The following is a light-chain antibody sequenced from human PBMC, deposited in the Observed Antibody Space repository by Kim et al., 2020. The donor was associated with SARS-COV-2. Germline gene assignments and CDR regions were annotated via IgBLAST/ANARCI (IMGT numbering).Light chain of an antibody. CDR1: QSVSSSY. CDR3: QQYGSSPPST. J-gene: IGKJ2*02. V-gene: IGKV3-20*01. CDR2: GAS. Sequence: SPGGRATLSRRASQSVSSSYLAWYQQEPGQAPRLLIYGASSRATGIPDKFSGSGSGTDFTLTISRLEPEDFAVYYCQQYGSSPPSTFGQGTKLEIK.